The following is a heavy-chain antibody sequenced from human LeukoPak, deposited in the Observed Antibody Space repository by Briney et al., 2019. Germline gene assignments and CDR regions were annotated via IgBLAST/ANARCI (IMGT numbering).Heavy chain of an antibody. D-gene: IGHD2-2*01. CDR3: AKRRCTNCNPFYFDY. CDR1: GGSISSDY. Sequence: SETLSLTCTVSGGSISSDYWTRIRQPPGKGLEWIGYIYNSGSTNYNPSLKSRVTISLDTSKNQFSLKLSSVTAADMAVYYCAKRRCTNCNPFYFDYWGQGALATVSS. CDR2: IYNSGST. V-gene: IGHV4-59*01. J-gene: IGHJ4*02.